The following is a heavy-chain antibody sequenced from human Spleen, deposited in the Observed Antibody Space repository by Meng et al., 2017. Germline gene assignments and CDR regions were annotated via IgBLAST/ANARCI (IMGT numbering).Heavy chain of an antibody. CDR1: GGSFSGYY. D-gene: IGHD3-22*01. CDR2: INHSGST. CDR3: ARGRYDTRGYSSFFFDY. J-gene: IGHJ4*02. V-gene: IGHV4-34*01. Sequence: GSLRLSCAVYGGSFSGYYWSWIRQPPGKGLEWIGEINHSGSTNYNPSLKSRVTIPVDTSKNQFSLMLSSVTAADTAVYYCARGRYDTRGYSSFFFDYWGPGTLVTVSS.